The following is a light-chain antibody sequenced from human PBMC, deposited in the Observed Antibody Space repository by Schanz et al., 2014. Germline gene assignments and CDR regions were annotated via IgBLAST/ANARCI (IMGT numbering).Light chain of an antibody. CDR1: SSDVGGYNY. CDR2: EVS. J-gene: IGLJ3*02. Sequence: QSALTQPRSVSGSPGQSVTISCTGTSSDVGGYNYVSWYQQHPGKAPKLMIYEVSNRPSGVSNRFSGSKSGNTASLTISGLQAEDEADYYCSSYTSSNWGVFGGGTKVTVL. V-gene: IGLV2-14*01. CDR3: SSYTSSNWGV.